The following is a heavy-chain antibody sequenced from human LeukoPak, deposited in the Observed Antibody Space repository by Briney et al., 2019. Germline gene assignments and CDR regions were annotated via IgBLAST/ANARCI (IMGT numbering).Heavy chain of an antibody. CDR2: LSSSGGST. V-gene: IGHV3-23*01. CDR3: ARGVTVTTDF. D-gene: IGHD4-17*01. J-gene: IGHJ4*02. CDR1: EFTFTSYE. Sequence: GGSLRLSCAASEFTFTSYELNWVRQAPGKGLEWVSGLSSSGGSTFYADSVKGRFTISRDNSKNTVYLQMNSLRGEDTAIYYCARGVTVTTDFWGQGTLVTVSS.